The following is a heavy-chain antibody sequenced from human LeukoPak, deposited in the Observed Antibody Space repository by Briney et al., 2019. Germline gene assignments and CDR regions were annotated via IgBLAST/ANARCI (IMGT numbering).Heavy chain of an antibody. Sequence: PGGSLRLSCAASGFTFSTYSMNWVRQAPGKGLEWVSYISGSGSYIYYADSVKGRFTISRDNGKNSLYLQMNSLRAEDTAVYYWAMATDSYQFDYWGQGTLVTVSS. CDR3: AMATDSYQFDY. V-gene: IGHV3-21*01. CDR2: ISGSGSYI. CDR1: GFTFSTYS. J-gene: IGHJ4*02. D-gene: IGHD5-24*01.